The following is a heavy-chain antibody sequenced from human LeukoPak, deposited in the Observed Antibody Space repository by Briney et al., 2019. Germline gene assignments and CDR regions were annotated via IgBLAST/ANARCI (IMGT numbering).Heavy chain of an antibody. V-gene: IGHV1-69*13. Sequence: RASVKVSCKASGGTFSSYAISWVRQAPGQGLEWMGGVIPIFGTANYAQKFQGRVTITADESTSTAYMELSSLRSEDTAVYYCARVIRNAFDIWDQGTMVTVSS. CDR2: VIPIFGTA. J-gene: IGHJ3*02. CDR3: ARVIRNAFDI. D-gene: IGHD3-22*01. CDR1: GGTFSSYA.